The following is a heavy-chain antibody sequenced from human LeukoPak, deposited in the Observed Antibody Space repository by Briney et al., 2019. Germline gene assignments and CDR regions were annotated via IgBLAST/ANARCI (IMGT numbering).Heavy chain of an antibody. Sequence: SETLSLTCAVYGGSFSGYYWSWIRQPPGKGLEWIGEINHSGSTNYNPSLKSRVTISVDTSKNQFSLKLSSVTAADTAVHYCASSGAGTTAAFDIWGQGTMVTVSS. CDR3: ASSGAGTTAAFDI. D-gene: IGHD1-1*01. J-gene: IGHJ3*02. CDR1: GGSFSGYY. CDR2: INHSGST. V-gene: IGHV4-34*01.